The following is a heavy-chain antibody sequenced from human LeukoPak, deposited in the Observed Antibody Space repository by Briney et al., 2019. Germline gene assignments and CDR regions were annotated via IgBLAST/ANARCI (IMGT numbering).Heavy chain of an antibody. J-gene: IGHJ4*02. CDR2: MNPNSGNT. CDR1: GYTFTSYD. V-gene: IGHV1-8*01. Sequence: ASVKVSCKASGYTFTSYDINGGRQATGQGLEWMGWMNPNSGNTRYAQKFQGRVTMTRNTSISTAYMELSSLRSEDTAVYYCARGHYYGSGSYSKGSDYWGQGTLVTVSS. D-gene: IGHD3-10*01. CDR3: ARGHYYGSGSYSKGSDY.